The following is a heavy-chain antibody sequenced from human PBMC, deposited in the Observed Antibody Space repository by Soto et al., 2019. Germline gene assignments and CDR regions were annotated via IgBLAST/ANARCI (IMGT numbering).Heavy chain of an antibody. CDR3: ATSASGGPAAY. CDR1: EFTFTSYW. Sequence: EVQLVESGGGLVQPGGSLRLSCAASEFTFTSYWMHWVRQAPGKGLVWVSRISSDGSSTSYADSVRGRFTISRDNAKNTLYLQMNSLSVEDTAVYYCATSASGGPAAYWGQGTLVTVSS. CDR2: ISSDGSST. J-gene: IGHJ4*02. V-gene: IGHV3-74*01. D-gene: IGHD3-10*01.